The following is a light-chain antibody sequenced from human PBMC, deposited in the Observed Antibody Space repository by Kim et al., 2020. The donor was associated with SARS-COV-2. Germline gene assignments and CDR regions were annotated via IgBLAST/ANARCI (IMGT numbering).Light chain of an antibody. Sequence: ASVGSSVPTACRDSQDISSYLAWDPQKPGMAPKPLIYAASTLQTGVPSRFSGSESGTEFTLTISSLQPEDFAAYYCQQLSSYPRTFGGGTKVDIK. CDR2: AAS. V-gene: IGKV1-9*01. CDR1: QDISSY. J-gene: IGKJ4*01. CDR3: QQLSSYPRT.